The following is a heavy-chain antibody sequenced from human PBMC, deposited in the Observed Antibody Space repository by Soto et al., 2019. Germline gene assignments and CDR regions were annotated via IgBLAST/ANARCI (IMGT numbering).Heavy chain of an antibody. J-gene: IGHJ6*02. Sequence: GGSLRLSCASSWFTVIRNYMSWVRQAPGKGLEWVSVIYTDGSTYYADSVRGRLTISRDNSKNTLYLQMNSLRAEDTAVYYCARRFYGMDVWGQGTTVTVSS. CDR1: WFTVIRNY. V-gene: IGHV3-53*01. CDR2: IYTDGST. CDR3: ARRFYGMDV.